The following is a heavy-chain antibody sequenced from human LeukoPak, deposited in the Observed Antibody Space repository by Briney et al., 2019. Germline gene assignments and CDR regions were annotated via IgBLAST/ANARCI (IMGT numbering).Heavy chain of an antibody. CDR2: ISGSGGST. J-gene: IGHJ6*03. V-gene: IGHV3-23*01. CDR1: GFTFSSYA. CDR3: AKSPHRYYYYMDV. Sequence: QTGGSLRLSCAASGFTFSSYAMSWVRQAPGKGLEWVSAISGSGGSTYYADSVKGRFTISRDNSKNTLYLQRNSLRAEDTAVYYCAKSPHRYYYYMDVWGKGTTVTVSS.